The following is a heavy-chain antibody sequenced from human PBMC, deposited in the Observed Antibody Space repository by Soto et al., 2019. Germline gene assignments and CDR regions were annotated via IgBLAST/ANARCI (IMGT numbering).Heavy chain of an antibody. D-gene: IGHD6-19*01. CDR2: ISGSGGST. V-gene: IGHV3-23*01. CDR3: AKALAVAGKERPFDY. CDR1: GFTFSSYA. Sequence: EVQLLESGGGLVQPGGSLRLSCAASGFTFSSYAMSWVRQAPGKGLEWVSAISGSGGSTYYADSVKGRFPISRDNSKNTLYLQMNSLRAEDTAVYYCAKALAVAGKERPFDYWGQGTLVTVSS. J-gene: IGHJ4*02.